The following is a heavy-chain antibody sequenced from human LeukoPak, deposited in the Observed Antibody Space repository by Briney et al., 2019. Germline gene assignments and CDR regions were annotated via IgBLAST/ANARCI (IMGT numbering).Heavy chain of an antibody. CDR1: GFTVSSNY. CDR3: ARAPPLWDNYYYYYYGMDV. D-gene: IGHD2/OR15-2a*01. CDR2: IYSGGST. V-gene: IGHV3-53*01. Sequence: PGGSLRLSCAASGFTVSSNYMSWVRQAPGKGLEWVSVIYSGGSTYYADSVKGRFTISRDNSKNTLYLQMNSLRAEDTAVYYCARAPPLWDNYYYYYYGMDVWGQGTTVTVSS. J-gene: IGHJ6*02.